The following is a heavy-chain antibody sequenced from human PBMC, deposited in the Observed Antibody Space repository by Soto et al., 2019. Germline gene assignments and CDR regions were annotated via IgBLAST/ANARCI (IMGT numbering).Heavy chain of an antibody. D-gene: IGHD7-27*01. Sequence: SGPTLVNPTQTLTLTCTFSGFSLSTSGVGVGWIRQPPGKALEWLALIYWDDDKRYSPSLKSRLTITKDTSKNQVVLTMTNMDPVDTATYYCAHTILAVNGGYYYYMDVWGKGTTVTVSS. CDR1: GFSLSTSGVG. V-gene: IGHV2-5*02. J-gene: IGHJ6*03. CDR2: IYWDDDK. CDR3: AHTILAVNGGYYYYMDV.